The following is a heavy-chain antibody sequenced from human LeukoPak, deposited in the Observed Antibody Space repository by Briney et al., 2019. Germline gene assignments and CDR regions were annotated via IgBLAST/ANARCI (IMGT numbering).Heavy chain of an antibody. CDR1: GYTFTGYY. V-gene: IGHV1-2*02. D-gene: IGHD3-22*01. Sequence: ASACVSSKASGYTFTGYYMHWVRQAPGQGLEWMGWINPNSGGTNYAQKFQGRVTMTRDTSISTAYMELSRLRSDDTAVYYCARGLRTDDSSGYYYWGQGTLITVSS. CDR3: ARGLRTDDSSGYYY. CDR2: INPNSGGT. J-gene: IGHJ4*02.